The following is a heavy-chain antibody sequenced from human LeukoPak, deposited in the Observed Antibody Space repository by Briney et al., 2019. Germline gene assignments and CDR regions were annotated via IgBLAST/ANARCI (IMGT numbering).Heavy chain of an antibody. CDR1: GFTFNNYG. CDR2: ISYDGSNK. CDR3: AKAPAVTMIVVVIPPGMDV. Sequence: PGGSLRLSCAASGFTFNNYGMHWVRQAPGKGLEWVAVISYDGSNKYYADSVKGRFTISRDNSKNTLYLQMNSLRAEDTAVYYCAKAPAVTMIVVVIPPGMDVWGQGTTVTVSS. J-gene: IGHJ6*02. D-gene: IGHD3-22*01. V-gene: IGHV3-30*18.